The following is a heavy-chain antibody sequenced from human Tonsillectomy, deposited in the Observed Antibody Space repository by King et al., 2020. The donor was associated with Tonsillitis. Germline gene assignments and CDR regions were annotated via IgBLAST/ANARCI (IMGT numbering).Heavy chain of an antibody. J-gene: IGHJ3*02. CDR1: GFTFDDYG. Sequence: VQLVESGGGVARPGGSLRFSCAASGFTFDDYGMTWVRQAPGEGLEWVSGINWNGGSTGYADSVKGRFTISRDNAKNSLYLQMNSLGAEDTALYYFARDRNYYDSSGYDAFDIWGQGTMVTVSS. V-gene: IGHV3-20*04. D-gene: IGHD3-22*01. CDR3: ARDRNYYDSSGYDAFDI. CDR2: INWNGGST.